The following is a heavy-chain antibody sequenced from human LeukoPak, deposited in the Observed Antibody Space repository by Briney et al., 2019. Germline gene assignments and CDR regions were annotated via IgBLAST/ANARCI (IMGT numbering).Heavy chain of an antibody. D-gene: IGHD3-22*01. Sequence: PGGSLRLSCAASGFTFSSYAMSWVRQAPGKGLEWVSAISGSGGSTYYADSVKGRFTISRDNSKNTLYLQMNSLRAEDTAVYYCARDTGEQYDSSRIGYYFDYWGQGTLVTVSS. CDR1: GFTFSSYA. V-gene: IGHV3-23*01. J-gene: IGHJ4*02. CDR3: ARDTGEQYDSSRIGYYFDY. CDR2: ISGSGGST.